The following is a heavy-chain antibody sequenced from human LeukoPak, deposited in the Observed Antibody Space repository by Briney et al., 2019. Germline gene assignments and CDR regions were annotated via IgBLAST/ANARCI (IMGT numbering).Heavy chain of an antibody. D-gene: IGHD4-17*01. CDR3: ASRTRTGAFDI. J-gene: IGHJ3*02. Sequence: ASVKVSCQASGYTFASYDINWVRQATGQGLEWMGWMNPNSGNTGYAQKFQGGVTMTRNISISTAYMELSSLRSEDTAVYYCASRTRTGAFDIWGEGTMVTVSS. CDR2: MNPNSGNT. CDR1: GYTFASYD. V-gene: IGHV1-8*01.